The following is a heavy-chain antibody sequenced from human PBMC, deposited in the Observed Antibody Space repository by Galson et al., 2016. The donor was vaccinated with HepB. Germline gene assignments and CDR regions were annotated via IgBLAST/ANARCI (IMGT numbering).Heavy chain of an antibody. Sequence: SLRLSCAASTFSVSDDYMNWVCQAPGKGLEWVSLIDRGGDTYYADSVRDRFIISRDNSKNTLYLQMNSLRAEDTAVYSCARGSDVGSFWGQGTLVTVSS. V-gene: IGHV3-66*01. CDR2: IDRGGDT. CDR1: TFSVSDDY. D-gene: IGHD1-26*01. J-gene: IGHJ4*02. CDR3: ARGSDVGSF.